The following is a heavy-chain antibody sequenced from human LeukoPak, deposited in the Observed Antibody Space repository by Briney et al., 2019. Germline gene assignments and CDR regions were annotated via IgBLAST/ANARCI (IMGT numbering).Heavy chain of an antibody. CDR3: ARDAGSIAAAGSLSDY. J-gene: IGHJ4*02. CDR1: GYTFNSYG. Sequence: GASVKVSCKASGYTFNSYGISWVRQAPGQGLEWMGWISAYNGNTNYAQKLQGRVTMTTDTSTSTAYMELRSLRSDDTAVYYCARDAGSIAAAGSLSDYWGQGTLVTVSS. V-gene: IGHV1-18*01. D-gene: IGHD6-13*01. CDR2: ISAYNGNT.